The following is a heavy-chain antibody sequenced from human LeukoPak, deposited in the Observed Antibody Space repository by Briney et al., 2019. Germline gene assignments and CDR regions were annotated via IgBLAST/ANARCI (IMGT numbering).Heavy chain of an antibody. Sequence: TSETLSLTCTVSGGSISSGSYYWSWIRQPAGKGLEWIGRIYTSGSTNYNPSLKSRVTISVDTSKNQFSLKLSSVTAADTAVYYCATQDTAMVSNYYMDVWGKGTTVTVSS. D-gene: IGHD5-18*01. CDR2: IYTSGST. J-gene: IGHJ6*03. V-gene: IGHV4-61*02. CDR1: GGSISSGSYY. CDR3: ATQDTAMVSNYYMDV.